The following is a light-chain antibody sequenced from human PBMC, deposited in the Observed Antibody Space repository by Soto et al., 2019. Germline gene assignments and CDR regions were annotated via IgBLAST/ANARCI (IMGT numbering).Light chain of an antibody. Sequence: EIVLTQSPGTLSLSPGERATISCRASRTVDSTYLAWYQQKPGQAPRLLIYAVSTRATGIPDRFSGSGSATDFTLTISRLEPEDFAVYHCQQFAGSSRTFGQGTKVDIK. J-gene: IGKJ1*01. CDR3: QQFAGSSRT. V-gene: IGKV3-20*01. CDR2: AVS. CDR1: RTVDSTY.